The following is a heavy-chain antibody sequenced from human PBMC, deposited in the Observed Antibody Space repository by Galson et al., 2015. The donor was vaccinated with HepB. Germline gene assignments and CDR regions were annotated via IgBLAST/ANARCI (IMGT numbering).Heavy chain of an antibody. Sequence: SVKVSCKASGSTFTSYGISWVRQAPGQGLEWMGWISAYNGNTNYAQKLQGRVTMTTDTSTSTAYMELRSLRSDDTAVYYCARDKGSLWFGELWASPPHSLSDWFDPWGQGTLVTVSS. CDR1: GSTFTSYG. CDR2: ISAYNGNT. D-gene: IGHD3-10*01. J-gene: IGHJ5*02. V-gene: IGHV1-18*01. CDR3: ARDKGSLWFGELWASPPHSLSDWFDP.